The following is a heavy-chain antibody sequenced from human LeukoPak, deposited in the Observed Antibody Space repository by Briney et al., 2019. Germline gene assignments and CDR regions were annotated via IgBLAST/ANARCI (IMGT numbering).Heavy chain of an antibody. CDR2: IRYDGSNK. CDR3: AKEKKNYYDSSGYPGYDH. V-gene: IGHV3-30*02. J-gene: IGHJ4*02. D-gene: IGHD3-22*01. Sequence: PGGSLILSCAASGFTFSSYGMQWVRQAPGKGLEWVASIRYDGSNKYYADSVKGRFTISRDNSKNTLYLQMNSLRAEDTAVYYCAKEKKNYYDSSGYPGYDHWGQGTLVTVSS. CDR1: GFTFSSYG.